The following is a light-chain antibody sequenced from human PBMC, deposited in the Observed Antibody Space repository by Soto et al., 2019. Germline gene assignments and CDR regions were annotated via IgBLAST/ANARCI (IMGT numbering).Light chain of an antibody. CDR2: WAS. CDR3: QQYYSTPRT. CDR1: QSVLYSSNNKNY. J-gene: IGKJ1*01. Sequence: DIVMTQSPDSLAVSLGERATINCKSSQSVLYSSNNKNYLAWYQQKPGQPPKLLIYWASTRESGVPDGFSGSGSGTDFTLTIRSLQAEDVAVYYCQQYYSTPRTFGQGTKVEIK. V-gene: IGKV4-1*01.